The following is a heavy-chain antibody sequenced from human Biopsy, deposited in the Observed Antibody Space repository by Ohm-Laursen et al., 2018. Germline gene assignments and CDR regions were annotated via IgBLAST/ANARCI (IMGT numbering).Heavy chain of an antibody. CDR1: QFTVRTNS. V-gene: IGHV3-66*01. D-gene: IGHD2-15*01. J-gene: IGHJ4*01. CDR3: VRGSGSGFDFDQ. CDR2: IYAGATT. Sequence: GSLRLSRAASQFTVRTNSMCWVRLAPRKGMEWVSVIYAGATTYYPDSVKGRFTISRDNYRNTVYLQMDSLRGGDTAVYFCVRGSGSGFDFDQWGQGALVTVSS.